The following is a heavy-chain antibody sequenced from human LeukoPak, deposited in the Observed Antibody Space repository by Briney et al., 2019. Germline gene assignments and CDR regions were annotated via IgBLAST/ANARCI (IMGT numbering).Heavy chain of an antibody. CDR1: GASISSYY. Sequence: PSETLSLTCTVSGASISSYYWSWIRQPPGKGLEWIGYISYSGSTKYNPSLKSRVTISVDTSTNQFSLKLSSVTAADTAVYYCARDQAYCGGDCYFDFWGQGTLVTVSS. J-gene: IGHJ4*02. D-gene: IGHD2-21*02. CDR2: ISYSGST. CDR3: ARDQAYCGGDCYFDF. V-gene: IGHV4-59*01.